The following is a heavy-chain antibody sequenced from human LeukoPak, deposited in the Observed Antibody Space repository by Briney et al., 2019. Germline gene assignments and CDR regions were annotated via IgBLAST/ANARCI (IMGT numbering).Heavy chain of an antibody. D-gene: IGHD3-10*01. CDR3: ARALLWFGELRRFDY. CDR1: GGSISSGDYY. J-gene: IGHJ4*02. V-gene: IGHV4-30-4*01. CDR2: IYYSGST. Sequence: PSQTLSLTCTVSGGSISSGDYYWSWIRQPPGKGLEWIGYIYYSGSTYYNPSLKSRVTISVDTSKNQFSLKLSSVTAADTAVYYCARALLWFGELRRFDYWGQGTLVTVSS.